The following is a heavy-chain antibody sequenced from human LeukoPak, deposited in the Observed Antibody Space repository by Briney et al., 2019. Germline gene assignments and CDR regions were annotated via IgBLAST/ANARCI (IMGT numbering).Heavy chain of an antibody. V-gene: IGHV3-15*01. CDR2: IKSKTDGGTT. D-gene: IGHD4-17*01. CDR3: TGTVTVSDY. CDR1: GFTFSSYA. J-gene: IGHJ4*02. Sequence: AGGSLRLSCAASGFTFSSYAMSWVRQAPGKGLEWVGRIKSKTDGGTTDYAAPVKGRFTISRDDSKNTLYLQMNSLKTEDTAVYYCTGTVTVSDYWGQGTLVTVSS.